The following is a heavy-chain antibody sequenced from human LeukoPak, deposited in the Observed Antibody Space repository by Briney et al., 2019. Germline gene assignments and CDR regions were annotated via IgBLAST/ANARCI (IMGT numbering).Heavy chain of an antibody. V-gene: IGHV3-7*03. CDR2: INQDGSEN. CDR1: GFIFSGYW. Sequence: GGSLRLSCAASGFIFSGYWMTWVRQAPGKELAGVATINQDGSENFHVDSVKGRFTISRDNAKNSLYLQMSSLRAEDTAGYYCTRVYGGYDVSDYWGQGTLVTVSS. J-gene: IGHJ4*02. CDR3: TRVYGGYDVSDY. D-gene: IGHD3-3*01.